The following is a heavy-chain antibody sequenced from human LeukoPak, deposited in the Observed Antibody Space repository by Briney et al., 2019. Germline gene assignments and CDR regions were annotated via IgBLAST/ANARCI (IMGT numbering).Heavy chain of an antibody. CDR3: AKDQEWEPYLDAFDI. V-gene: IGHV3-11*01. Sequence: PGGSLRLSCAASGFTFSDYYMSWIRQAPGKGLEWVSYISSSGSTIYYADSVKGRFTISRDNAKNTLYLQMNSLRAEDTAVYYCAKDQEWEPYLDAFDIWGQGTMVTVSS. J-gene: IGHJ3*02. CDR1: GFTFSDYY. CDR2: ISSSGSTI. D-gene: IGHD1-26*01.